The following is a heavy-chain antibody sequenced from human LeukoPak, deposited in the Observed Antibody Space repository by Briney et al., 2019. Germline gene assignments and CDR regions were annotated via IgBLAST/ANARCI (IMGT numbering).Heavy chain of an antibody. J-gene: IGHJ4*02. CDR2: ISGSGGST. V-gene: IGHV3-23*01. Sequence: GGTLRLSCAASGFTFSSYAMNWVRQAPGKGLEWVSVISGSGGSTYYADSVKGRFTISRDNAKNSLYLQMNSLRAEDTAVYYCARDDPGGWYQLPNDYWGQGTLVTVSS. D-gene: IGHD2-2*01. CDR3: ARDDPGGWYQLPNDY. CDR1: GFTFSSYA.